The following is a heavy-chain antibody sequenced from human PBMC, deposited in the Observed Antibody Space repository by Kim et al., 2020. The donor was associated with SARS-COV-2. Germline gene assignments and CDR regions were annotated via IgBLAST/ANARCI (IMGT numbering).Heavy chain of an antibody. D-gene: IGHD3-10*01. Sequence: ASVKVSCKASGYSLTSYYMHWVRQAPGQGLEWMGLINPSSGSTSYAQKFQGRVTMTEDTSTSIVYMELSSLRSEDTAVYYCARDSGALTKIDYWGQGTLVTVSS. CDR1: GYSLTSYY. V-gene: IGHV1-46*01. J-gene: IGHJ4*02. CDR3: ARDSGALTKIDY. CDR2: INPSSGST.